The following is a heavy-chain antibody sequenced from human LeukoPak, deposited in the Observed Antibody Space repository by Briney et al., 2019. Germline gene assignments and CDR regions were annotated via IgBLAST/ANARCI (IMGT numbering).Heavy chain of an antibody. CDR3: ARDPLTGSYGVNWLDP. J-gene: IGHJ5*02. V-gene: IGHV3-30*02. Sequence: GGSLGLSCAASGFTFSSYGIHWVRQAPVKGLEWVAFIRYDGSDKYFADIVKGRFTISRDNSKNTVYLQMNSLRVEDTAIYYCARDPLTGSYGVNWLDPWGQGTLVTVSS. CDR2: IRYDGSDK. D-gene: IGHD1-26*01. CDR1: GFTFSSYG.